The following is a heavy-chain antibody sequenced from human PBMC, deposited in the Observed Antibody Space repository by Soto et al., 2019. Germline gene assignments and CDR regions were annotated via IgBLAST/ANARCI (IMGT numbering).Heavy chain of an antibody. CDR1: GFTFSSYG. CDR2: IWYDGSNK. V-gene: IGHV3-33*01. D-gene: IGHD3-10*01. J-gene: IGHJ6*02. CDR3: ARDRYYGSGSYYYYYYYGMDV. Sequence: GGSLRLSCAAPGFTFSSYGMHWVRQAPGKGLEWVAVIWYDGSNKYYADSVKGRFTISRDNSKNTLYLQMNSLRAEDTAVYYCARDRYYGSGSYYYYYYYGMDVWGQGTTVTVSS.